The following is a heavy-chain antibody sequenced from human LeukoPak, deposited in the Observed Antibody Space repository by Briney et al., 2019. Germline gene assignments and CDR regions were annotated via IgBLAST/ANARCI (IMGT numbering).Heavy chain of an antibody. CDR2: VSGDRRRT. CDR3: VRGKFDWKGVDF. Sequence: AGSLRLSCDVSGFSFSRHWMHWVRQAPGKGLECVAKVSGDRRRTDYAESANGRFAVSRDNARNSLHLDMSSLRADDTAVYYCVRGKFDWKGVDFWGQGSLVTVSS. CDR1: GFSFSRHW. V-gene: IGHV3-7*01. D-gene: IGHD1-1*01. J-gene: IGHJ4*01.